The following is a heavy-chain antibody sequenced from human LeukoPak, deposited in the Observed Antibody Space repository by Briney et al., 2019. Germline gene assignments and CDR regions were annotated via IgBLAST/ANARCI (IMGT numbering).Heavy chain of an antibody. V-gene: IGHV3-33*01. CDR3: ARDRGGDGYSGSDY. CDR1: GFTFSSFG. J-gene: IGHJ4*02. CDR2: IWYDGSKK. Sequence: SGGSLRLSCSASGFTFSSFGMHWVRQGPGKGLEWVTVIWYDGSKKYYADSVKGRFSISRDNGNNTLYLQMNSLRDEDTATYYCARDRGGDGYSGSDYWGQGTLVTVSS. D-gene: IGHD5-24*01.